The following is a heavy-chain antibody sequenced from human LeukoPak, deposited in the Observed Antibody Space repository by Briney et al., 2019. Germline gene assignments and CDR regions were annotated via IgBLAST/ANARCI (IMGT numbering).Heavy chain of an antibody. CDR2: ISISGDIT. CDR1: GFTFNTYS. Sequence: GGSLRLSCVASGFTFNTYSMNWVRQAPGKGLEWVSGISISGDITYYADSVQGRFIISRDNSKNTVYLQMNSLRVEDTAVYYCANEEVPNDYWGQGTLVTVSS. J-gene: IGHJ4*02. D-gene: IGHD4/OR15-4a*01. V-gene: IGHV3-23*01. CDR3: ANEEVPNDY.